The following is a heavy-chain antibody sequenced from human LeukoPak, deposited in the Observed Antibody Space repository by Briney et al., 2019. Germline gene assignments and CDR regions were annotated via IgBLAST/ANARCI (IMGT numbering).Heavy chain of an antibody. CDR2: LLYDGSTQ. Sequence: PGGSLRLSCAVSGFALSGYGVHWVRQAPGRGLEWVAFLLYDGSTQYYRDSVKGRFTISRDNSKTTVYLQMNSLRVEDTAVYYCARRQAVSAMSDFDNWGQGTLVTVSS. CDR3: ARRQAVSAMSDFDN. J-gene: IGHJ4*02. V-gene: IGHV3-30*02. D-gene: IGHD2-21*01. CDR1: GFALSGYG.